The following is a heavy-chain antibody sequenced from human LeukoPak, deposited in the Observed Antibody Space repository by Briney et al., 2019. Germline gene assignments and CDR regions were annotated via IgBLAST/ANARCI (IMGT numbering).Heavy chain of an antibody. D-gene: IGHD6-13*01. CDR1: GGSISSRTYY. CDR3: ARHVYAIAAAGNAFDY. J-gene: IGHJ4*02. Sequence: SETLSLTCTVSGGSISSRTYYWGWIRQPPGKGLEWIGSIYYSGSTYYNPSLRSRVTISVDTSKNQFSLKLSSVTAADTAVYYCARHVYAIAAAGNAFDYWGQGTLVTVSS. V-gene: IGHV4-39*01. CDR2: IYYSGST.